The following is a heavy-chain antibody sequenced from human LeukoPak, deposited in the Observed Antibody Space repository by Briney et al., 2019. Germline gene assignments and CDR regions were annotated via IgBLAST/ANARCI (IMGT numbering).Heavy chain of an antibody. CDR3: AKDPYSSSSRGSWFDP. V-gene: IGHV3-9*01. Sequence: GGSLRLSCAASGFTFSSYAMHWVRQAPGKGLEWVSGISWNSGSIGYADSVKGRFTISRDNAKNSLYLQMNSLRAEDTALYYCAKDPYSSSSRGSWFDPWGQGTLVTVSS. D-gene: IGHD6-13*01. J-gene: IGHJ5*02. CDR2: ISWNSGSI. CDR1: GFTFSSYA.